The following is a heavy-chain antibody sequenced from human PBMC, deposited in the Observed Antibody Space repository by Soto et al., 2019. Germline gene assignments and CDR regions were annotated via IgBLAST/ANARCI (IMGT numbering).Heavy chain of an antibody. J-gene: IGHJ4*02. CDR2: IYYNVNT. CDR1: GGSISSYY. V-gene: IGHV4-59*01. D-gene: IGHD5-18*01. Sequence: SETLSLTCTVSGGSISSYYWSWIRQPPGKGLEWIGYIYYNVNTNYNPSLKSRVTISVDTSKNQFSLKLSSVTAADTAVYYCASGYTAMVFDYWGQGTLVTVS. CDR3: ASGYTAMVFDY.